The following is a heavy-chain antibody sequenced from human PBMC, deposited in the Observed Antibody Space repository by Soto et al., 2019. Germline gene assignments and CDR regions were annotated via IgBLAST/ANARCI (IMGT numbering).Heavy chain of an antibody. CDR3: ASPAENWGLTWRSDY. CDR1: GGTFSSYA. CDR2: IIPIFGKA. V-gene: IGHV1-69*12. Sequence: QVQLVQSGAEVKKPGSSVKVSCKASGGTFSSYAISWVRQAPGQGLEWMGGIIPIFGKANYAQKFQGRVTIHADESTSTVYMELSSLRSEDTAGYYCASPAENWGLTWRSDYWGQGTLVTVSS. D-gene: IGHD7-27*01. J-gene: IGHJ4*02.